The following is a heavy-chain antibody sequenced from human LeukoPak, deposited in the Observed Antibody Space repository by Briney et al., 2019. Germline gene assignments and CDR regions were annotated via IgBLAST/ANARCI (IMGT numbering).Heavy chain of an antibody. D-gene: IGHD3-22*01. V-gene: IGHV3-23*01. CDR2: IDGGGSNT. CDR3: VRDDDRPDNGLDY. CDR1: GFTFTRHH. J-gene: IGHJ4*02. Sequence: GGSLRLSCAASGFTFTRHHMSWVRQAPGKGLDWVSSIDGGGSNTYYADSVKGRFTISRDNSKNTLYLQMNSLRAEDTAVYYCVRDDDRPDNGLDYWGQGTLVTVSS.